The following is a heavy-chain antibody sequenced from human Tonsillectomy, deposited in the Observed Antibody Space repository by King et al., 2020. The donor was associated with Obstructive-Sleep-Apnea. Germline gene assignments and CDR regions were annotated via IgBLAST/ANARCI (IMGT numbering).Heavy chain of an antibody. CDR3: ARRRGAGGRDY. CDR1: GYTFTNYD. V-gene: IGHV1-8*01. CDR2: MNPNRGNT. D-gene: IGHD2-15*01. J-gene: IGHJ4*02. Sequence: VQLVESGAEVKKPGASVKVSCKASGYTFTNYDIDWVRQATGQGLECMGWMNPNRGNTGYAQKFQGRVTMTRNNSISTAYMELSSLRSDDTAVYYCARRRGAGGRDYWGQGTLVTVSS.